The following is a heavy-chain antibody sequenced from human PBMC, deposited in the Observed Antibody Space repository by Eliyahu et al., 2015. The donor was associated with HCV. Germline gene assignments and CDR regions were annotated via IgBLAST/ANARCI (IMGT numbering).Heavy chain of an antibody. D-gene: IGHD2-21*02. Sequence: VKPSETLSLTCSVSGGSISSTSYYWGWFRQPPGKGLEWIGSIYYGGNTYNNPSLRSRVTISIHTSKNQFSLKLSSVTAADTAVYYCATSVPGGCGGDCGYYYAMDVWGQGTTVTVSS. CDR2: IYYGGNT. J-gene: IGHJ6*02. V-gene: IGHV4-39*01. CDR1: GGSISSTSYY. CDR3: ATSVPGGCGGDCGYYYAMDV.